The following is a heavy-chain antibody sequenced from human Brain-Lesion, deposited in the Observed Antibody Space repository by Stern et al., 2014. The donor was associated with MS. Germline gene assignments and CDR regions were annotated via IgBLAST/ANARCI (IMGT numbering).Heavy chain of an antibody. D-gene: IGHD2-2*01. CDR2: MNPYSGNT. Sequence: QVQLVESGADVKKPGASVRVSCKASGSTFSRSDITWLRQASGHGLEWLGWMNPYSGNTGYAQKFKGRVSMTSDPSISTVYMELTSLTSDDTAVYCCARAVRNQLLSEYWGQGTLVTVSS. V-gene: IGHV1-8*01. CDR3: ARAVRNQLLSEY. CDR1: GSTFSRSD. J-gene: IGHJ4*02.